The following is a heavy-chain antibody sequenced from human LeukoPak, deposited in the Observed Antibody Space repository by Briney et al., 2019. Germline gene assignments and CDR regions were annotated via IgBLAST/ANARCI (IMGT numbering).Heavy chain of an antibody. CDR2: IYYSGST. V-gene: IGHV4-59*08. CDR1: GGSMSSYY. J-gene: IGHJ3*02. Sequence: PSETLSLTCTVSGGSMSSYYWSWIRQPPGKGLEWIGYIYYSGSTNYNPSLKSRVTISVDTSKNQFSLKLSSVTAADTAVYYCARSVCSSTSCYPSLDAFDTWGQGTMVTVSS. D-gene: IGHD2-2*01. CDR3: ARSVCSSTSCYPSLDAFDT.